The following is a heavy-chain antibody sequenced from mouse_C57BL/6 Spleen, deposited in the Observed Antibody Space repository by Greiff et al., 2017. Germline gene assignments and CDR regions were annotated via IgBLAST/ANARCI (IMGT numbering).Heavy chain of an antibody. J-gene: IGHJ1*03. CDR1: GYTFTSYW. D-gene: IGHD2-5*01. Sequence: QVQLQQPGAELVKPGASVKVSCKASGYTFTSYWMHWVKQRPGQGLEWIGRIHPSDSYTNYNQKFKGKSTLTVDKSSSTAYMQRSSLTSEDSAVYYCAKPTTAYYSNYDRWYFDVWGTGTTVTVSS. CDR2: IHPSDSYT. CDR3: AKPTTAYYSNYDRWYFDV. V-gene: IGHV1-74*01.